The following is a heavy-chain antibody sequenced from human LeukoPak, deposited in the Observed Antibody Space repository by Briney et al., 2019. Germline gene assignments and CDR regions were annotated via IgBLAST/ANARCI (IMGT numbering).Heavy chain of an antibody. CDR2: INHSGST. V-gene: IGHV4-34*01. J-gene: IGHJ4*02. D-gene: IGHD2/OR15-2a*01. CDR1: GGSFSGYY. CDR3: ARAARISDY. Sequence: SETLSLTCAVYGGSFSGYYWSWIRRPPGKGLEWIGEINHSGSTNYNPSLKSRVTISVDTSKNQFSLKLSSVTAADTAVYYCARAARISDYWGQGTLVTVSS.